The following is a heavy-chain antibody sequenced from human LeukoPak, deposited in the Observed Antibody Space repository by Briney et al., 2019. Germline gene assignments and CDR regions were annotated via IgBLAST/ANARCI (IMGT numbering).Heavy chain of an antibody. Sequence: SVKVSCKASGGTFSSYAIGWVRQPPGQGLEWMGGSIPIFGTANYAQKFQGRVTITTDESTSTAYMELSSLRSEDTAVYYCARTQTRFGVLSRFDPWGQGTLVTVSS. CDR2: SIPIFGTA. D-gene: IGHD3-10*01. J-gene: IGHJ5*02. CDR1: GGTFSSYA. V-gene: IGHV1-69*05. CDR3: ARTQTRFGVLSRFDP.